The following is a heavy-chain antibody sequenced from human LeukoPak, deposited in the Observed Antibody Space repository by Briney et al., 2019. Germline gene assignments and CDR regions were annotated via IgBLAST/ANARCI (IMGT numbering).Heavy chain of an antibody. D-gene: IGHD3-3*01. CDR2: INPSGGST. CDR3: ARGSDYDFWSGYWEIDY. J-gene: IGHJ4*02. V-gene: IGHV1-46*01. CDR1: GYTFTSYY. Sequence: ASEKVSCKASGYTFTSYYMHWVRQAPGQGLEWMGIINPSGGSTSYAQKFQGRVTMTRDTSTSTVYMELSSLRSEDTAVYYCARGSDYDFWSGYWEIDYWGQGTLVTVSS.